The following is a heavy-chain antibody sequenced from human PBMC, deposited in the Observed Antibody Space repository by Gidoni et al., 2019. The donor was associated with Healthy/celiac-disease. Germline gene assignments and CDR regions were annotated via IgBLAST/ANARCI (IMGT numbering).Heavy chain of an antibody. CDR2: IWYDGSNK. Sequence: GGGVVQPGRSLRLSCAASGFTFSSYGMHWVRQAPGKRLEWVAVIWYDGSNKYYADSVKGRFTISRDNSKNTLYLQMNSLRAEDTAVYYCARHYYGSSGSNKDAFDIWGQGTMVTVSS. V-gene: IGHV3-33*01. D-gene: IGHD3-22*01. J-gene: IGHJ3*02. CDR1: GFTFSSYG. CDR3: ARHYYGSSGSNKDAFDI.